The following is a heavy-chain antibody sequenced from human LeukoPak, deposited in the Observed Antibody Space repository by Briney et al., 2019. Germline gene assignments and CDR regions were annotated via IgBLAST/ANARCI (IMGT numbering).Heavy chain of an antibody. V-gene: IGHV3-74*03. J-gene: IGHJ5*02. CDR3: ARDYSDSSIYYSDNWFDP. D-gene: IGHD3-22*01. CDR1: GFTFDDYA. Sequence: GGSLRLSCAASGFTFDDYAMHWVRQAPGKGLVWVSRIDTDGSTTTYADSVKGRFTISRDNAKNTLYLQMNSLRAEDTAVYFCARDYSDSSIYYSDNWFDPWGQGTLVTVSS. CDR2: IDTDGSTT.